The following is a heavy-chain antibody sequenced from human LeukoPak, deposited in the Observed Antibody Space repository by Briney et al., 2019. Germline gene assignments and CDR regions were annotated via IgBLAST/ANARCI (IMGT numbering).Heavy chain of an antibody. J-gene: IGHJ4*02. CDR2: IYYSGST. Sequence: SETLSLTCTVSGGSISSYYWSWIRQPPGKGLEWIGYIYYSGSTNYNPSLKSRVTISVGTSKNQFSLKLSSVTAADTAVYYCARVYRTVFDYWGQGTLVTVSS. CDR1: GGSISSYY. CDR3: ARVYRTVFDY. V-gene: IGHV4-59*01. D-gene: IGHD2/OR15-2a*01.